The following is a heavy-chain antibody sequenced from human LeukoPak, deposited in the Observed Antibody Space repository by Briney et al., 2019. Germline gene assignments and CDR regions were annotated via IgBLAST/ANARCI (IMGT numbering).Heavy chain of an antibody. Sequence: GRSLRLSCTASGFTFGDYAMSWVRQAPGKGLEWVGFIRSKAYGGTTEYAASVKGRFTISRDDSKSIAYLQMNSLKTEDTAVYYCTRGSDYDYVWGSYRPNYYYMDVWGKGTTVTISS. D-gene: IGHD3-16*02. CDR1: GFTFGDYA. V-gene: IGHV3-49*04. CDR3: TRGSDYDYVWGSYRPNYYYMDV. CDR2: IRSKAYGGTT. J-gene: IGHJ6*03.